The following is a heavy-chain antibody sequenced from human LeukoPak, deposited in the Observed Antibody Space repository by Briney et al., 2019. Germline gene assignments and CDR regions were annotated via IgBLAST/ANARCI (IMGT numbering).Heavy chain of an antibody. D-gene: IGHD6-13*01. CDR2: IYPGDSDT. CDR3: ARHRPIAAAPYYYYYLDV. Sequence: GESLRISCKGSGYSFTSYWIGWVRQMPEKVLEWMGIIYPGDSDTRYSPSFQGQVTIAAAKSISTAYRQWSSLKASDTAMYYCARHRPIAAAPYYYYYLDVWGKGTTVTVSS. CDR1: GYSFTSYW. V-gene: IGHV5-51*01. J-gene: IGHJ6*03.